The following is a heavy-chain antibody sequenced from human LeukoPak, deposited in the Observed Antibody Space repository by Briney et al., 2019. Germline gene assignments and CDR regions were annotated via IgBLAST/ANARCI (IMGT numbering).Heavy chain of an antibody. V-gene: IGHV3-23*01. CDR3: AKEGYYGSGSYYFDY. J-gene: IGHJ4*02. CDR2: ISASGGST. D-gene: IGHD3-10*01. Sequence: PGGSLRLSCAASGFTLSSYAVSWVRQAPGKGLEWVSSISASGGSTNYADSVKGRFTISRDNSKNTVYLQMNSLRAEDTAVYYCAKEGYYGSGSYYFDYWGQGTLVTVSS. CDR1: GFTLSSYA.